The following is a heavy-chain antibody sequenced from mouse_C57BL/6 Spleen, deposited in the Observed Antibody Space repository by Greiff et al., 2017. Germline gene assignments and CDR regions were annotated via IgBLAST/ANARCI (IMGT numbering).Heavy chain of an antibody. Sequence: VQLQQSGPELVKPGASVKISCKASGYAFSSSWMNWVKQRPGKGLEWIGRIYPGDGDTNYNGKFKGKATLTADKSSSTAYMQLSSLTSEDSAVYFCARGAWYFDVWGTGTTVTVCS. V-gene: IGHV1-82*01. CDR2: IYPGDGDT. CDR3: ARGAWYFDV. J-gene: IGHJ1*03. CDR1: GYAFSSSW.